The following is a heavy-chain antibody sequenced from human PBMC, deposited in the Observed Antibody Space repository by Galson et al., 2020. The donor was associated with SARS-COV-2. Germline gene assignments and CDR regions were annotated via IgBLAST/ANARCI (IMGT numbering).Heavy chain of an antibody. J-gene: IGHJ6*02. Sequence: GASVKVSCKVSGYTLTELSMHWVRQAPGKGLEWMGGFDPEDGETIYAQKFQGRVTMTEDTSTDTAYMELSSLRSEDTAVYYCATAFVVRGVFPRWYYYYGMDVWGQGTTVTVSS. CDR1: GYTLTELS. D-gene: IGHD3-10*01. V-gene: IGHV1-24*01. CDR2: FDPEDGET. CDR3: ATAFVVRGVFPRWYYYYGMDV.